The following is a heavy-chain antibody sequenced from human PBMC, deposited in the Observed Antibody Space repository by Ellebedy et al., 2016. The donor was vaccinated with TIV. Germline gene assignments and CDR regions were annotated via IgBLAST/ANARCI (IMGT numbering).Heavy chain of an antibody. J-gene: IGHJ4*02. D-gene: IGHD2-2*01. CDR2: IDPSDSYT. CDR3: ARLGNCSSTSCNGPDY. V-gene: IGHV5-10-1*01. Sequence: GESLKVSXKASGYTFTSYWISWVRQMPGKGLEWMGRIDPSDSYTNYSPSFQGHVTISADKSISTAYLQWSSLKASDTAMYYCARLGNCSSTSCNGPDYWGQGTLVTVSS. CDR1: GYTFTSYW.